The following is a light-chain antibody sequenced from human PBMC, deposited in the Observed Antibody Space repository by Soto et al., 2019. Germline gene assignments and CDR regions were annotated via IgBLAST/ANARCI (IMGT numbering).Light chain of an antibody. CDR1: QAIRRY. J-gene: IGKJ2*01. CDR3: RHFYT. V-gene: IGKV1-9*01. CDR2: DAS. Sequence: DIQLTQSPPFLSASAGDRVSITCRASQAIRRYLVWYQQKPGKAPNLLIYDASSLQTGVPSRFSGSGSGTEFTLTITSLQPEDFATYYCRHFYTFGQGTKLEIK.